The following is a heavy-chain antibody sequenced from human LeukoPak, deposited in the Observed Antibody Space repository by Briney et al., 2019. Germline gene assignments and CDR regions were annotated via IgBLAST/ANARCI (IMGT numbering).Heavy chain of an antibody. J-gene: IGHJ3*01. CDR3: SKDAVDV. V-gene: IGHV3-30*02. CDR1: GFTFRSYG. CDR2: IRYDGTNK. Sequence: GGSLRLSCAASGFTFRSYGMHWVRQAPGKGLEWVTYIRYDGTNKYYGDSVKGRFTISRDNSKNTLYLHMHGLRADDTAMYYCSKDAVDVWGQGTMVIVSS.